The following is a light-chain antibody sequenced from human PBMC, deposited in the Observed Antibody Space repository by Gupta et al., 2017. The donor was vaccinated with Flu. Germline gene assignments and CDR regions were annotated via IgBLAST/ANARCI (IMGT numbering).Light chain of an antibody. CDR3: TQSLHHPHT. CDR2: ELS. V-gene: IGKV2D-29*01. Sequence: EIAMTQTPLSLSVTPGQPASISCKSSQSLLHSNGKTYLYWYLHKSCQPPQLLVYELSLCDSAVLDRVSGRGSGRDFTLKIIRVAVEDLRVYYFTQSLHHPHTFGQGTKLEIK. CDR1: QSLLHSNGKTY. J-gene: IGKJ2*01.